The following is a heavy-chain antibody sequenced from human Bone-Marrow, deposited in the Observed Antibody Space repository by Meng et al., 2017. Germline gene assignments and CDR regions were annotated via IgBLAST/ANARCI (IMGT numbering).Heavy chain of an antibody. D-gene: IGHD5-24*01. CDR1: GFTFSSYA. V-gene: IGHV3-30*04. CDR2: ISYDGSNK. Sequence: QVRLVESGGGVVQPGRSLRPSCAASGFTFSSYAMHWVRQAPGKGLEWVAVISYDGSNKYYADSVKGRFTISRDNSKNTLYLQMNSLRAEDTAVYYCAKEMAVLDYWGQGTLVTVSS. CDR3: AKEMAVLDY. J-gene: IGHJ4*02.